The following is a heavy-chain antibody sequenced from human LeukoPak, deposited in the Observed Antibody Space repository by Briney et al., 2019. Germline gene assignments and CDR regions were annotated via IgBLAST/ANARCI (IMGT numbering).Heavy chain of an antibody. CDR1: GGTFSSYA. CDR2: ISPIFGTA. Sequence: SVNVSCTSSGGTFSSYAISWVRQAPGQGLEWMGGISPIFGTANYTQKFQGRVTITADESTSTAYMELSSLRSEDTAVYYCARVVSAAGTIGYWGQGTLVTVSS. CDR3: ARVVSAAGTIGY. J-gene: IGHJ4*02. D-gene: IGHD6-13*01. V-gene: IGHV1-69*13.